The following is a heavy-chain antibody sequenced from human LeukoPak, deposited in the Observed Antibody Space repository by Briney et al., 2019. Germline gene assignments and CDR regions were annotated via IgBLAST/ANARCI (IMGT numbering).Heavy chain of an antibody. CDR2: LSYTGKT. V-gene: IGHV4-59*02. D-gene: IGHD2/OR15-2a*01. Sequence: SETLSLTCVVSGASVSSSHWNWIRQLPGKGLEWIGCLSYTGKTDYNPSLTSRVTISLDTSKNQVSLKLRSVTAADTAVYYCSEGYFEPFDHWGQGTLVAVSS. CDR3: SEGYFEPFDH. J-gene: IGHJ4*02. CDR1: GASVSSSH.